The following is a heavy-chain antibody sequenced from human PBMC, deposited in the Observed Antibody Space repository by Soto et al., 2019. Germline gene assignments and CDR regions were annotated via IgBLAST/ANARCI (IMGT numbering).Heavy chain of an antibody. CDR2: ITPFNGNT. J-gene: IGHJ4*02. CDR1: GYPFTYRY. D-gene: IGHD1-7*01. Sequence: SVKVCFKASGYPFTYRYLHLVRQAPGQALEWMGSITPFNGNTNYAQKFQERVTITRDRSMSTDYMELSSLRSEDTAMYYCARSKLELGPLGHWGQGTLVTVS. V-gene: IGHV1-45*02. CDR3: ARSKLELGPLGH.